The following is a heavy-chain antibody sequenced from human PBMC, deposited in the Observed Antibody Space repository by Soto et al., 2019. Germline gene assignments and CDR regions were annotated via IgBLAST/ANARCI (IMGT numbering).Heavy chain of an antibody. CDR1: GYTFTSYD. CDR3: VVSRGWWAFRN. CDR2: INVINGNA. D-gene: IGHD6-19*01. Sequence: VSVKVSCKASGYTFTSYDMHWVRQAPGQRLEWMGRINVINGNAYYSQRLQGRANFSRDTSASTGYMELRSLISGVTAGYYCVVSRGWWAFRNWGQRTVVTVSS. V-gene: IGHV1-3*01. J-gene: IGHJ4*02.